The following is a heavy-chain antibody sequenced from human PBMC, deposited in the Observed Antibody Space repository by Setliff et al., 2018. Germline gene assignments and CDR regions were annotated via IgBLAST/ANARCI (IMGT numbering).Heavy chain of an antibody. Sequence: GASVKVSCKASGYTFSDNYMHWVRQAPGQGLEWMGWIIPNSGGTNCAQKFQGRVTMTGDTSINTAYMELNRLTSVDTAVYFCAVVSGGVASWGQGTLVTVSS. CDR2: IIPNSGGT. CDR3: AVVSGGVAS. V-gene: IGHV1-2*02. J-gene: IGHJ5*02. D-gene: IGHD2-15*01. CDR1: GYTFSDNY.